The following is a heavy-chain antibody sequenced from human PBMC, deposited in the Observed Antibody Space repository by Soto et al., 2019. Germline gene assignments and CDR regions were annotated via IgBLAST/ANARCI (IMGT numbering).Heavy chain of an antibody. V-gene: IGHV3-30*18. Sequence: PGGSLSLSCAASGFTLRTFGIHWVRQAPGPGLEWVALVSYDESHVYYADSVTGRFASTRDISKNTVYLQVDSLRSEHTAIYYCGKEMFPHAEPISSSPWGDSWGQGTLVTVSS. CDR2: VSYDESHV. J-gene: IGHJ5*01. CDR3: GKEMFPHAEPISSSPWGDS. CDR1: GFTLRTFG. D-gene: IGHD6-6*01.